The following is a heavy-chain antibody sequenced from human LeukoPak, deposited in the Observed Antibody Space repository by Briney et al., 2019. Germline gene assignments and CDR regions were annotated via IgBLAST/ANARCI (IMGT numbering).Heavy chain of an antibody. Sequence: ASVKVSCKASGYTFTSYYMHWVRQPPGQGLEWMGIINPSGGSTSYAQKFQGRVTMTRDTSTSTVYMELSSLRSEDTAVYYCARGGTYYYDSSGYDGYYFDYWGQGTLVTVSS. D-gene: IGHD3-22*01. CDR3: ARGGTYYYDSSGYDGYYFDY. J-gene: IGHJ4*02. CDR2: INPSGGST. CDR1: GYTFTSYY. V-gene: IGHV1-46*01.